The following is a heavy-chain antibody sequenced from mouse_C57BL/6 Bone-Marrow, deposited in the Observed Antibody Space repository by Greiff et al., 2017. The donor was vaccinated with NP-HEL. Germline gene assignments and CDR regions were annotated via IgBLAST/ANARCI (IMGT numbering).Heavy chain of an antibody. D-gene: IGHD1-1*01. CDR3: ARGSYYYGSAMDY. Sequence: EVKLMESGGGLVKPGGSLKLSCAASGFTFSSYAMSWVRQTPEKRLEWVATISDGGSYTYYPANVKGRFTISRDNAKNNLYLQMSHLKSEDTAMYYCARGSYYYGSAMDYWGQGTSVTVSS. CDR1: GFTFSSYA. V-gene: IGHV5-4*03. CDR2: ISDGGSYT. J-gene: IGHJ4*01.